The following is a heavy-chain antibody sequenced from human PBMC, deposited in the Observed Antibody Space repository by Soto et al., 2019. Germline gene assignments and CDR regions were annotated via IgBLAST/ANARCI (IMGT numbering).Heavy chain of an antibody. J-gene: IGHJ6*02. Sequence: GGSLRLSCAASGFTFSSYSMNWVRQAPGKGLEWVSSISSSSSYIYYADSVKGRFTTSRDNAKNSLYLQMNSLRAEDTAVYYCARDRCSGGSCYSDYYGMDVWGQGTTVTVSS. CDR2: ISSSSSYI. D-gene: IGHD2-15*01. CDR3: ARDRCSGGSCYSDYYGMDV. V-gene: IGHV3-21*01. CDR1: GFTFSSYS.